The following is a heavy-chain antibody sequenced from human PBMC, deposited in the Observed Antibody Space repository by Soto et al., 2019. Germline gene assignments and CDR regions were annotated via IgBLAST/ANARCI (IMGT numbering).Heavy chain of an antibody. CDR3: ARDSADCGGDCYQYFQH. V-gene: IGHV1-69*08. CDR2: IIPILGIA. Sequence: QVQLVQSGAEVKKPGSSVKVSCKASGGTFSSYTLSWVRQAPGQGLEWMGRIIPILGIANYAQKFQGRVTITADISTSTAYMELSSLRSEDTAVYCSARDSADCGGDCYQYFQHWGQGTLVTVSS. J-gene: IGHJ1*01. CDR1: GGTFSSYT. D-gene: IGHD2-21*01.